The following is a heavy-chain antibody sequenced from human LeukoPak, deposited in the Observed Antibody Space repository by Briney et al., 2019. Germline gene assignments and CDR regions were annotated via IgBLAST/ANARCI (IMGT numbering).Heavy chain of an antibody. CDR1: GYTFTSYY. D-gene: IGHD6-6*01. CDR2: INPSGGST. J-gene: IGHJ4*02. V-gene: IGHV1-46*01. Sequence: GASVEVSCKASGYTFTSYYMHWVRQAPGQGLEWMGIINPSGGSTSYAQKFQGRVTMTRDMSTSTVYMELSSLRSEDTAVYYCARDLDSYSSSSSPNPFFDYWGQGTLVTVSS. CDR3: ARDLDSYSSSSSPNPFFDY.